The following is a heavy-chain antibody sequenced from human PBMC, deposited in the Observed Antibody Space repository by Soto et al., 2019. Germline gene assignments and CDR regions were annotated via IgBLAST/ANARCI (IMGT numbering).Heavy chain of an antibody. CDR3: ARDYYGMDV. Sequence: SETLSLTCAVNGGSFRGYYWSWIRQPPGKGLEWIGEINHTGGVTYKSALKSRVTILLDKSKNQFSLNLTSVTAADTAVYYCARDYYGMDVWGQGTTVTVSS. J-gene: IGHJ6*02. CDR1: GGSFRGYY. CDR2: INHTGGV. V-gene: IGHV4-34*01.